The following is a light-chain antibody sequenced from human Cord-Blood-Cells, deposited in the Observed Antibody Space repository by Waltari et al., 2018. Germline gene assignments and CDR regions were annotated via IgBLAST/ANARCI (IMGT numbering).Light chain of an antibody. J-gene: IGLJ1*01. CDR3: SSYTSISTYF. V-gene: IGLV2-14*01. Sequence: QSALTQPASVSGSPGQSITISCTGTSSDVGGYNYVSWYQQHPGTAPKLMIYDVSNRPSGVSNPFSGSKSGNTASLTISGLQAEDEADYYCSSYTSISTYFFGTGTKVTVL. CDR2: DVS. CDR1: SSDVGGYNY.